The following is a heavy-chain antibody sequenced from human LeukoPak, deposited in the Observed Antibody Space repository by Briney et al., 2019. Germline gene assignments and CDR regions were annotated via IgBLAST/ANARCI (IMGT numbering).Heavy chain of an antibody. V-gene: IGHV1-69*05. Sequence: SVKVSCKASGGTFSSYAISWVRQAPGQRLEWMGRIIPIFGTANYAQKFQGRVTITTDESTSTAYMELSSLRSEDTAVYYCAYCSGGSCSFPTEPDPWGQGTLVTVSS. CDR1: GGTFSSYA. D-gene: IGHD2-15*01. CDR3: AYCSGGSCSFPTEPDP. J-gene: IGHJ5*02. CDR2: IIPIFGTA.